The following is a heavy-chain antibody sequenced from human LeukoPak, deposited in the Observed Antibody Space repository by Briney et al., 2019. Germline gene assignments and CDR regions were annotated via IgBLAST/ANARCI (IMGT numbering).Heavy chain of an antibody. J-gene: IGHJ4*02. D-gene: IGHD2-15*01. CDR3: AKPTRGGYCSGGSCYDTDY. CDR1: GFTFNTYT. V-gene: IGHV3-48*01. Sequence: GGSLRLSCAGSGFTFNTYTMNWVRQAPGKGLEWISYITDSTSTIYYADSVKGRFTISRDNSKNTLYLQMNSLRAEDTAVYYCAKPTRGGYCSGGSCYDTDYWGQGTLVTVS. CDR2: ITDSTSTI.